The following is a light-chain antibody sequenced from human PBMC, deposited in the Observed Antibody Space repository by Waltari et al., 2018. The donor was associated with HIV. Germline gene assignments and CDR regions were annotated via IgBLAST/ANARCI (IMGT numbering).Light chain of an antibody. Sequence: DIQMTQSPSSLSASVGDRVTITCRTSQRVSNYLNWFQQRPGKAPKSLIYAASNLLSGVPSRFSGRGSGTEFTLTIASLQPEDSGTYYCQQSYTTPITFGQGTRLEIK. CDR1: QRVSNY. CDR2: AAS. CDR3: QQSYTTPIT. J-gene: IGKJ5*01. V-gene: IGKV1-39*01.